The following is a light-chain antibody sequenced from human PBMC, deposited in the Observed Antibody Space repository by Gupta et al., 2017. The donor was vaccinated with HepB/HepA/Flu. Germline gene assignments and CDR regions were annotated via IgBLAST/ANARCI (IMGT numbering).Light chain of an antibody. J-gene: IGKJ3*01. CDR1: QSVNSW. CDR3: QQEDSYPGT. Sequence: DIQMTQSPSTLSTSVGDRVTITCRASQSVNSWLAWYQQKPGQAPKLLIYQASTLESGVPSRFSGSGSGTEFTLTTSSLQPDDFATYYCQQEDSYPGTFGHGTKVDIK. V-gene: IGKV1-5*03. CDR2: QAS.